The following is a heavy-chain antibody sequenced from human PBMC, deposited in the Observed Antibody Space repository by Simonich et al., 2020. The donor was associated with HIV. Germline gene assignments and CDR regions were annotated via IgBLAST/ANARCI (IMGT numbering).Heavy chain of an antibody. D-gene: IGHD3-16*01. Sequence: QVQLVESGGGVVQPGRSLRLSCAASGFTFNSYAMHGVRQAPGKGLVWVAVISYDGSNKYYADPVKGRFTIARDNSKNTLYLQRNSLRAEDTAVYYCASGGSISSVWSDDYWGQGTLVTVSS. CDR3: ASGGSISSVWSDDY. CDR2: ISYDGSNK. CDR1: GFTFNSYA. J-gene: IGHJ4*02. V-gene: IGHV3-30*07.